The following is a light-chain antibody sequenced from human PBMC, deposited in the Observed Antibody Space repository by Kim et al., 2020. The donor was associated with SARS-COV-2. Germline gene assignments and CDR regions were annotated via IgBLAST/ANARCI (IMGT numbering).Light chain of an antibody. CDR3: QKYYSTPYT. J-gene: IGKJ2*01. CDR1: QSVLYSSKNKNY. V-gene: IGKV4-1*01. CDR2: WAS. Sequence: DIVMTQSPDSLAVSLGERATINCKSSQSVLYSSKNKNYLAWYQQKPGQPPKLLIYWASTRESGVPDRFSGSGSGTDFTLTISSLQAEDVAVYYCQKYYSTPYTFGQGTKLEI.